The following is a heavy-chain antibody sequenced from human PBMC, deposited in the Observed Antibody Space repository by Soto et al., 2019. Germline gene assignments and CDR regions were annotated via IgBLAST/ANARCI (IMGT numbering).Heavy chain of an antibody. CDR3: ARGAAGTSGDYYYYYSMDV. D-gene: IGHD6-13*01. CDR2: IIPILGIA. CDR1: GGTFSSYT. Sequence: QVQLVQSGAEVKKPGSSVKVSCKASGGTFSSYTISWVRQAPGQGLEWMGRIIPILGIANYAQKFQGRVTITADKSTSTAYMELSSLRSEDTAVYYCARGAAGTSGDYYYYYSMDVWGKGTKVTVSS. V-gene: IGHV1-69*02. J-gene: IGHJ6*03.